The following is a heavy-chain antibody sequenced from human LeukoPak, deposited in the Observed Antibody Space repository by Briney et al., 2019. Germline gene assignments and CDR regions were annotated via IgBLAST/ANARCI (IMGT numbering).Heavy chain of an antibody. CDR3: ARVRSSSWYRGAFDI. CDR1: VGAISSYY. J-gene: IGHJ3*02. Sequence: SGTLSLTCTVSVGAISSYYWSCIRQPPGRGLEWIGYIYYSGSTNYNPSLKSRVTISVDTSKNQFSLKLSSVTAADTAVYYCARVRSSSWYRGAFDIWGQGKMVTVSS. D-gene: IGHD6-13*01. V-gene: IGHV4-59*01. CDR2: IYYSGST.